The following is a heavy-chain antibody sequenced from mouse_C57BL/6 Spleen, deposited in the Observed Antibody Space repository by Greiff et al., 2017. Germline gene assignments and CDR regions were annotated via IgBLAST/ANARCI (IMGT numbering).Heavy chain of an antibody. D-gene: IGHD1-1*01. CDR2: IRSKSSNYAT. J-gene: IGHJ1*03. Sequence: EVKLVESGGGLVQPKGSLKLSCAASGFTFNTYAMHWVRQAPGKGLEWVARIRSKSSNYATYYADSVKDRFTISRDDSQSMLYLQMNNLKTEDTAMYYCVRGGLYGSSYRYFDVWGTGTTVTVSS. CDR1: GFTFNTYA. CDR3: VRGGLYGSSYRYFDV. V-gene: IGHV10-3*01.